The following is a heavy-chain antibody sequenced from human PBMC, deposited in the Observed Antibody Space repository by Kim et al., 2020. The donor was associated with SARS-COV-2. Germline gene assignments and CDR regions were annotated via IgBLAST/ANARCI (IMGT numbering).Heavy chain of an antibody. Sequence: GGSLRPSCAASGFTFSSMSWVRQAPGKGLEWVSAISGSGGSTYYADSVKGRFTISRDNSKNTLYLQMNSLRAEDTAVYYCAKGSSGYYYYGMDVWGQGTT. CDR3: AKGSSGYYYYGMDV. D-gene: IGHD6-25*01. CDR1: GFTFSS. V-gene: IGHV3-23*01. CDR2: ISGSGGST. J-gene: IGHJ6*02.